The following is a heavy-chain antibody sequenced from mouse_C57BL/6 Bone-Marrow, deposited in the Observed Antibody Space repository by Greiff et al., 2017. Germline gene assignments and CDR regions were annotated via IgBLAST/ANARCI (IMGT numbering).Heavy chain of an antibody. D-gene: IGHD1-1*01. CDR3: ARGGGEGGGNYYGSSFYWYFDV. CDR1: GYSFTDYN. V-gene: IGHV1-39*01. J-gene: IGHJ1*03. CDR2: INPNYGTT. Sequence: EVKLMESGPELVKPGASVKISCKASGYSFTDYNMNWVKQSNGKSLEWIGVINPNYGTTSYNQKFKGKATLTVDQSSSTAYMQLNSLTSEDSAVYYCARGGGEGGGNYYGSSFYWYFDVWGTGTTVTVSS.